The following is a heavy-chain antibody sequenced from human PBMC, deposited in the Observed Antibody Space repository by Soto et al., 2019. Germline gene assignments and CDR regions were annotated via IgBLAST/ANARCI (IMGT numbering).Heavy chain of an antibody. J-gene: IGHJ4*02. V-gene: IGHV1-18*01. CDR3: ARESSVGLTGYFDS. Sequence: QDQLVQSGGEVKKPGASVKVSCKASVYTFSNYIVCWVRQAPGQGLEWMGRINSYNGNTNYAQKFQGRVTTTADTATRTFSMELRSLRSDDTAVYYCARESSVGLTGYFDSWGQGTPVTVSS. CDR1: VYTFSNYI. CDR2: INSYNGNT. D-gene: IGHD3-10*01.